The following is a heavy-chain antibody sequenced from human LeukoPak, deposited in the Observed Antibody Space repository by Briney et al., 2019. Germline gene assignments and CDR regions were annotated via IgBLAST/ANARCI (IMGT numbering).Heavy chain of an antibody. J-gene: IGHJ6*02. Sequence: GGSLRLSCAASGFTFSTYWMRWVRQAPGKGLVWVSGMNSDGSGTSYADSVKGRFTISRDNAKNTLSLQVHSLRAEDTAVYFCARGRYYGMDVWGQGTTVTVSS. CDR1: GFTFSTYW. CDR2: MNSDGSGT. CDR3: ARGRYYGMDV. V-gene: IGHV3-74*01.